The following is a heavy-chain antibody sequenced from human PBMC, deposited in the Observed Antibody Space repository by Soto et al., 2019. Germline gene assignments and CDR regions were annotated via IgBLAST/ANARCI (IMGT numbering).Heavy chain of an antibody. Sequence: PGGSLRLSYGASGFIFSSYGMHWVRQAPGKGLEWVAVISYDGSNKSYADSVKGRFTISRDNSKNTLYLQMNSLRAEDAAVYYCAKEGTYNWNPYYYYYGMDVWGQGTTVTVSS. V-gene: IGHV3-30*18. J-gene: IGHJ6*02. CDR1: GFIFSSYG. D-gene: IGHD1-20*01. CDR2: ISYDGSNK. CDR3: AKEGTYNWNPYYYYYGMDV.